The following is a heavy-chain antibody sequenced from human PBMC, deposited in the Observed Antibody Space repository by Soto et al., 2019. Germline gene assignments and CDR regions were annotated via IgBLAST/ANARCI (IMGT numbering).Heavy chain of an antibody. Sequence: GSLRLSCAASGFTFSSYAMSWVRQAPGKGLEWVSVIGISGGVTYYPDSVKGRFAISRDNSKNTLYLQMNSLRAEDTAVYYCARAILGATGHAFDIWGQGTMVTVSS. V-gene: IGHV3-23*01. J-gene: IGHJ3*02. CDR3: ARAILGATGHAFDI. D-gene: IGHD1-26*01. CDR1: GFTFSSYA. CDR2: IGISGGVT.